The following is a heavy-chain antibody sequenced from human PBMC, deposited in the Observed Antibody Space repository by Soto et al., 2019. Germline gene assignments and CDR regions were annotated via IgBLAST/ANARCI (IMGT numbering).Heavy chain of an antibody. CDR1: VGSISSYY. V-gene: IGHV4-59*01. Sequence: SETLSLTCTVSVGSISSYYWSWIRQPPGKGLEWIGYIYYSGSTNYNPSLKSRVTISVDTSKNHFSPKLSSVTAADTAVYYCARDLWGTIYYGMDVRGQGTTVTVSS. CDR2: IYYSGST. J-gene: IGHJ6*02. CDR3: ARDLWGTIYYGMDV. D-gene: IGHD3-9*01.